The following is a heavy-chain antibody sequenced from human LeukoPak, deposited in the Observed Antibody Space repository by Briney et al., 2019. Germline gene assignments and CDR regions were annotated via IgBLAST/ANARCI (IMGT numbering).Heavy chain of an antibody. Sequence: ASVKVSCKASGGTFSSYAISWVRQAPGQGLEWMGRIIPILGIANYAQKFQGRVTITADKSTSTAYMELSSLRSEDTAVYYCARVGGDYYDSSGFDYWGQGTLVTVSS. CDR1: GGTFSSYA. D-gene: IGHD3-22*01. CDR2: IIPILGIA. CDR3: ARVGGDYYDSSGFDY. J-gene: IGHJ4*02. V-gene: IGHV1-69*04.